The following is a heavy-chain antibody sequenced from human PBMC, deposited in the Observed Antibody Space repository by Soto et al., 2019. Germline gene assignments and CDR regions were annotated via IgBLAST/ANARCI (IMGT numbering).Heavy chain of an antibody. V-gene: IGHV3-23*01. D-gene: IGHD6-19*01. CDR1: GFTFSNYA. CDR3: SGDLFVVVAGRCFDK. J-gene: IGHJ4*02. Sequence: EVQLLESGGGLVQPGGSLRLSCAASGFTFSNYAMSWVRQAAGKGLEWVSGISGSGGSTDYADSVKGRFTISRDNSKNPLYLQMNGLRAEDTAVYYCSGDLFVVVAGRCFDKWGQGTLVAVGS. CDR2: ISGSGGST.